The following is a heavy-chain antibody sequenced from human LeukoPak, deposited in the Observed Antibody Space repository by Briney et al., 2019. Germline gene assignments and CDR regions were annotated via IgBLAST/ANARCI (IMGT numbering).Heavy chain of an antibody. Sequence: SETLSLTCTVSGVSISGYFWSWIRQPAGKGLEWLGRIYSSGSPNYNPSLKSRVTMSVDTSKNQFSLRLSSVTAADTAVYYCARDLSVAGTFDFWGQGTLVTVSS. CDR2: IYSSGSP. D-gene: IGHD6-13*01. CDR3: ARDLSVAGTFDF. J-gene: IGHJ4*02. V-gene: IGHV4-4*07. CDR1: GVSISGYF.